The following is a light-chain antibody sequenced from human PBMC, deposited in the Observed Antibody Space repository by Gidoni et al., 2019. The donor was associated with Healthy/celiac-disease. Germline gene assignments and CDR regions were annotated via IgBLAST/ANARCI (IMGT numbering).Light chain of an antibody. CDR2: GAS. V-gene: IGKV3-20*01. CDR3: QQYGSSPPWT. J-gene: IGKJ1*01. Sequence: EIVSTQSPGTLSLSPGKRATLTCRASQSVSSSYLAWYQQKPGQAPRLLSYGASSRATGIPDRFSGSGSGTDFTLTISRLEPEDFAVYYCQQYGSSPPWTFGQGTKVEIK. CDR1: QSVSSSY.